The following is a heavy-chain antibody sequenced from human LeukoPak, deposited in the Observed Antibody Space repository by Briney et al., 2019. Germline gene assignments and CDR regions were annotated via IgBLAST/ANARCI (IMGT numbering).Heavy chain of an antibody. Sequence: GGSLRLSCAASGFTFSSYWMYWVRQAPGRGLVWVSRINSDGNSANYADSVKGRFTISRDNAKNTLYLQMNSLRAEDTAVYYCARELGDYFDYWGQGTLVTVSS. CDR2: INSDGNSA. V-gene: IGHV3-74*01. D-gene: IGHD3-16*01. J-gene: IGHJ4*02. CDR1: GFTFSSYW. CDR3: ARELGDYFDY.